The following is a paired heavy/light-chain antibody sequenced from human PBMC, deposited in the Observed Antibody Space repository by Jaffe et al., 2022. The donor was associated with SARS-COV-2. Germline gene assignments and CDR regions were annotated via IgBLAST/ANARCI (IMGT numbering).Light chain of an antibody. J-gene: IGLJ1*01. CDR1: SSDVGGYHF. CDR2: DVS. CDR3: CSYAGSYTFV. V-gene: IGLV2-11*01. Sequence: QSALTQPRSVSGSPGQSVTISCTGTSSDVGGYHFVSWFQQYPGKAPKLVIYDVSQRPSGVPDRFSGSKSGNTASLTISGLQAEDEADYYCCSYAGSYTFVFGTGTKVTVL.
Heavy chain of an antibody. Sequence: EVQLLESGGGLVQPGGSLRLSCTASGFTFSTYWMNWVRQAPGKGLEWVANIKQDGSDMNYVDSLRGRFTISRDNTKNSVYLQMNSVRAEDSAVYYCARGLSDYGDIFFDYWGQGALVTVSS. CDR2: IKQDGSDM. V-gene: IGHV3-7*01. CDR3: ARGLSDYGDIFFDY. D-gene: IGHD4-17*01. J-gene: IGHJ4*02. CDR1: GFTFSTYW.